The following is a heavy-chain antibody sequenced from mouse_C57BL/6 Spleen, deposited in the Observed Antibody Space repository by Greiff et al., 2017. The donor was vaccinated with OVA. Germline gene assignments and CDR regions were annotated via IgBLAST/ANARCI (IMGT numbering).Heavy chain of an antibody. CDR1: GFTFSDYY. CDR3: ARPRAFYWYFDV. Sequence: EVKLVESEGGLVQPGSSMKLSCTASGFTFSDYYMAWVRQVPEKGLEWVANINYDGSSTYYLDSLKSRFIISRDNAKNILYLQMSSLKSEDTATYYCARPRAFYWYFDVWGTGTTVTVSS. CDR2: INYDGSST. J-gene: IGHJ1*03. D-gene: IGHD2-10*02. V-gene: IGHV5-16*01.